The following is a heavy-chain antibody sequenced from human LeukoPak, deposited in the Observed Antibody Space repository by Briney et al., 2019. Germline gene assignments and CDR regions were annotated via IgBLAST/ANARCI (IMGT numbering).Heavy chain of an antibody. CDR3: ARQHDYGDYSFGY. V-gene: IGHV1-2*02. CDR2: ISPNSGET. CDR1: GYTFTDYY. Sequence: ASVKVSCKTSGYTFTDYYMHWVRQAPGQGLEWMGWISPNSGETSYAQKFQGRVTMTRDTSISTAYMELSRLRSDDTAVYYCARQHDYGDYSFGYWGQGTLVTVSS. J-gene: IGHJ4*02. D-gene: IGHD4-17*01.